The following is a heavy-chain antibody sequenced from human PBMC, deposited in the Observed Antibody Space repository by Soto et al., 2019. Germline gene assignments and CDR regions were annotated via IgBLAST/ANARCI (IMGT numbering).Heavy chain of an antibody. V-gene: IGHV3-53*01. CDR3: ARDGGMDYGDYVSPFDY. J-gene: IGHJ4*02. Sequence: GGSLRLSCAASGFTVSSNYMSWVRQAPGKGLEWVSAIYSGGSTYYADSVKGRFTISRDNSKNTLYLQMNSLRAEDTAVYYCARDGGMDYGDYVSPFDYWGQGTLVTVSS. D-gene: IGHD4-17*01. CDR2: IYSGGST. CDR1: GFTVSSNY.